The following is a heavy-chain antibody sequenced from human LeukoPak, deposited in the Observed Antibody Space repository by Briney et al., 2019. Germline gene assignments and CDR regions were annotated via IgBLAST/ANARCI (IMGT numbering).Heavy chain of an antibody. CDR2: MNPNSGNT. J-gene: IGHJ4*02. D-gene: IGHD3-10*01. Sequence: ASVTVSCKASGYTFTSYDINWVRQATGQGLEWMGWMNPNSGNTGYAQKFQGRVTMTRNTSISTAYMELSSLRSEDTAVYYCARPAYGSGSTYGYYFDYWGQGTLVTASS. CDR1: GYTFTSYD. CDR3: ARPAYGSGSTYGYYFDY. V-gene: IGHV1-8*01.